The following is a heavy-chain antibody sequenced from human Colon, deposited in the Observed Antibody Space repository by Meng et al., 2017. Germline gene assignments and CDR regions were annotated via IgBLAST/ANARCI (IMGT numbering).Heavy chain of an antibody. Sequence: QGQLLGSGPGLGKPSGTLSLTCAVSGGSITTNSYWSWVRQSPEKGLEWIGQIDHRGDPYYNPSLKSRVTMSVDRSKSQVSLQLTSVTAADTAVYYCARHGGYYQDYWGQGTLVTVSS. V-gene: IGHV4-4*02. CDR3: ARHGGYYQDY. D-gene: IGHD4-23*01. CDR2: IDHRGDP. J-gene: IGHJ4*02. CDR1: GGSITTNSY.